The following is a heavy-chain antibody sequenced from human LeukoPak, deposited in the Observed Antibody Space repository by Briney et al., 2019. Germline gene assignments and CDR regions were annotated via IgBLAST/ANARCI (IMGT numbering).Heavy chain of an antibody. J-gene: IGHJ3*02. Sequence: ASVKVSCKASGYTFTSYAMNWVRQAPGQGLEWMGWINTNTGNPTYAQGFTGRFVFSLDTSVSAAYLQISSLKAEDTAVYYCARDRPVLWFGESASFDIWGQGTMVTVSS. CDR3: ARDRPVLWFGESASFDI. D-gene: IGHD3-10*01. CDR1: GYTFTSYA. V-gene: IGHV7-4-1*02. CDR2: INTNTGNP.